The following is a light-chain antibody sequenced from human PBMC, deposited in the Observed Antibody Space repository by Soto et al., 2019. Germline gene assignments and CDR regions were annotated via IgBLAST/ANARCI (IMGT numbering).Light chain of an antibody. V-gene: IGKV1-6*01. J-gene: IGKJ4*01. CDR2: AAS. CDR3: LQHYNNPLT. CDR1: QAIRNN. Sequence: AMQMTQSPSSLSASLGDRVTITCRASQAIRNNLGWYQQKPGKAPKLLIFAASSLQTGVPSRFSGSGSGTDFTLTISSLQPEDFATYFCLQHYNNPLTFGGGTKVDIK.